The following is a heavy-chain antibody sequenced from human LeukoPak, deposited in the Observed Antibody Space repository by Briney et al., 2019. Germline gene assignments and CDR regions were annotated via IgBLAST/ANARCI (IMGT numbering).Heavy chain of an antibody. CDR1: GFTFSSYG. CDR2: ISGSGGST. V-gene: IGHV3-23*01. CDR3: AKDRLNYYGSGSNFKAPGY. D-gene: IGHD3-10*01. J-gene: IGHJ4*02. Sequence: GGTLRLSCAASGFTFSSYGMSWVRQAPGKGLEWVSAISGSGGSTYYADSVKGRFTISRDNSKNTLYLQMNSLRAEDTAVYYCAKDRLNYYGSGSNFKAPGYWGQGTLVTVSS.